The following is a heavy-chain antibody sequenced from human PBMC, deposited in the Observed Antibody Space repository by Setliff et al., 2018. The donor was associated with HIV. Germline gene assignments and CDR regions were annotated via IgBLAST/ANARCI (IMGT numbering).Heavy chain of an antibody. V-gene: IGHV4-61*02. CDR2: IYTSGNT. D-gene: IGHD2-21*02. CDR3: ARHDGTYCGGDCYLLGYFDL. J-gene: IGHJ2*01. Sequence: PSETLSLTCTVSGGSISSDNYYWSWIRQPAGKGLGWIGRIYTSGNTKYNPSLKSRVTISVDTSKNQFSLKLSSVTAADTAVYYCARHDGTYCGGDCYLLGYFDLWGRGTLVTVSS. CDR1: GGSISSDNYY.